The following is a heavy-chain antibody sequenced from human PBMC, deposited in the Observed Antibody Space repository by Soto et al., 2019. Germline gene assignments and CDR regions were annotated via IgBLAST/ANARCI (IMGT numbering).Heavy chain of an antibody. J-gene: IGHJ4*02. V-gene: IGHV3-48*02. D-gene: IGHD5-18*01. Sequence: EVQLVESGGGLVQPGGSLRLSCAASGFTFSSYSMNWVRQAPGKGLEWVSYISTSGSTIYYADSVEGRFTISRDNAKNSLYLQMNSLRDEDTAVYYYARARGYSYGYVDYWGQGTLVTVSS. CDR3: ARARGYSYGYVDY. CDR1: GFTFSSYS. CDR2: ISTSGSTI.